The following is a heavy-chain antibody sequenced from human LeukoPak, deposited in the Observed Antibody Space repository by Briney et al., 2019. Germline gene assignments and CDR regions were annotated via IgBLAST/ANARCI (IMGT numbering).Heavy chain of an antibody. D-gene: IGHD2-2*01. CDR3: ARHPVWYQLPDYMDV. CDR1: GFTFSSYS. Sequence: GGSLRLSCAASGFTFSSYSMNWVRQAPGKGLEWVSYISSSSSTIYYADSVKGRFTISRDNAKNSLYLQMNSLRAEDTAVYYCARHPVWYQLPDYMDVWGKGTTVTVSS. J-gene: IGHJ6*03. V-gene: IGHV3-48*04. CDR2: ISSSSSTI.